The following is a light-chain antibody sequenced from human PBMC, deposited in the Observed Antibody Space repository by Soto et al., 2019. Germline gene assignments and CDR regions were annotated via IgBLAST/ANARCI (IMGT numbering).Light chain of an antibody. CDR2: KVT. Sequence: DIQMTQSPSTLSASVGDRVTITCRANQTISNCLAWYQQKPGKAPILLIYKVTSLETGVPARFSGGGSGTEFTLTISSLQPDDFATYDCQQYYDYSTFGQGTKVDVK. J-gene: IGKJ1*01. CDR3: QQYYDYST. V-gene: IGKV1-5*03. CDR1: QTISNC.